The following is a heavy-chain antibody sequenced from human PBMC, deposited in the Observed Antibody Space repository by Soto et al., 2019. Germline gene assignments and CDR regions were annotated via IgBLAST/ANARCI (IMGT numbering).Heavy chain of an antibody. CDR3: AGDGYCSSTSCYADYYYYGMDV. J-gene: IGHJ6*02. V-gene: IGHV1-18*01. D-gene: IGHD2-2*03. Sequence: VQLVQSGAEVKKPGASVKVSCKASGYTFTSYGISWVRQAPGQGLEWMGWISAYNGNTNYAQKVQGRVTMTTDTSTSTDNMELRSLRSDDTAMYYCAGDGYCSSTSCYADYYYYGMDVWGQGTTVTVSS. CDR1: GYTFTSYG. CDR2: ISAYNGNT.